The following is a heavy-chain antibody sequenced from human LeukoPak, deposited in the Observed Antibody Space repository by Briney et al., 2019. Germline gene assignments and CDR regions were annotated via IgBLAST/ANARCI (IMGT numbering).Heavy chain of an antibody. CDR3: ARVDQYYYGSGSPLDY. Sequence: GGSLRLSCAASGFTFSSYSMNWVRQAPGKGLEWVSSISSSSSYIYYADSVKGRFTISRDNAKNSLYLQMNSLRAEDTAVYYCARVDQYYYGSGSPLDYWGQGTLVTVSS. V-gene: IGHV3-21*01. CDR2: ISSSSSYI. CDR1: GFTFSSYS. J-gene: IGHJ4*02. D-gene: IGHD3-10*01.